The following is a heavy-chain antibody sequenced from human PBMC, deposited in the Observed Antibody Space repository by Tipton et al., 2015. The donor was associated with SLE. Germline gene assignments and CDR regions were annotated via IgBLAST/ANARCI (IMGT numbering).Heavy chain of an antibody. D-gene: IGHD3-10*01. Sequence: TLSLTCIVSRYSISSGYYWGWMRQAPGKELEWIGSFYHSGYTFYNPSLKSRVTISGDTSKNQFSLRVSSVTAADTAVYYCARGNYASESYYRLYMDVWGKGTTVTVSS. CDR3: ARGNYASESYYRLYMDV. J-gene: IGHJ6*03. CDR2: FYHSGYT. V-gene: IGHV4-38-2*02. CDR1: RYSISSGYY.